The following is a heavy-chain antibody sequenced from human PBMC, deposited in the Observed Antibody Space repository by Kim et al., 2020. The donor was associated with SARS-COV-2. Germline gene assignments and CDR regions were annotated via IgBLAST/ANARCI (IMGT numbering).Heavy chain of an antibody. CDR2: IIPILGIA. D-gene: IGHD2-2*02. CDR1: GGTFSSYA. CDR3: ASYTRQGYCSSTSCYRGFDY. V-gene: IGHV1-69*04. J-gene: IGHJ4*02. Sequence: SVKVSCKASGGTFSSYAISWVRQAPGQGLEWMGRIIPILGIANYAQKFQGRVTITADKSTSTAYMELSSLRSEDTAVYYCASYTRQGYCSSTSCYRGFDYWGQGTLVTVSS.